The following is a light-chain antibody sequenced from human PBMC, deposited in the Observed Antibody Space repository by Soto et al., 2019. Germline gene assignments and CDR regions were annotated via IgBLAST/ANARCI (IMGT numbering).Light chain of an antibody. V-gene: IGLV2-23*03. Sequence: QSALTQPPSVSGAPGQSITISCTGNSSDVGGYNLVSWYQQHPGKAPKLLIFGGTNRPSGVSNRFSGSKSGNSASLAISGLPADDEADYYCCSYAGSRTFVVFGGGTKLTVL. J-gene: IGLJ2*01. CDR3: CSYAGSRTFVV. CDR1: SSDVGGYNL. CDR2: GGT.